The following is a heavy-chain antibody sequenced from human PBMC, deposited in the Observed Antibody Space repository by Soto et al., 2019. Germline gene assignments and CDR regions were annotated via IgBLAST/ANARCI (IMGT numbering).Heavy chain of an antibody. CDR2: INHSGSS. CDR1: CGSFSGYY. Sequence: SETLSLTCAVSCGSFSGYYWSWIRQSPGKGLEWIGEINHSGSSNYNPSLKSRVTISVDTSKNQFSLKLSSVAAADTAVYYCARAQSIRGVIIVPYYFDYWGQGTLVTVSS. CDR3: ARAQSIRGVIIVPYYFDY. D-gene: IGHD3-10*01. V-gene: IGHV4-34*01. J-gene: IGHJ4*02.